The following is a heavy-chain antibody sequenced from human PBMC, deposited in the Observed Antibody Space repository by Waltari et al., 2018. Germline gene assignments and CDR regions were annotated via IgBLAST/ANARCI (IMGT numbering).Heavy chain of an antibody. CDR1: GFTFSSYA. D-gene: IGHD4-17*01. CDR3: ARGIETTLRLPTGN. Sequence: QVQLVESGGGVVQPGRSLRLSCAASGFTFSSYAMHWVRQAPGKGLEWVAVISYDGSNKYYADSVKGRFTISRDNSKNTLYLQMNSLRAEDTAVYYCARGIETTLRLPTGNWGQGTLGTVSS. V-gene: IGHV3-30*01. CDR2: ISYDGSNK. J-gene: IGHJ4*02.